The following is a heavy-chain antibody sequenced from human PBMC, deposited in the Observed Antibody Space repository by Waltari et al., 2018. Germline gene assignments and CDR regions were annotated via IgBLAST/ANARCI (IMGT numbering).Heavy chain of an antibody. D-gene: IGHD1-20*01. V-gene: IGHV3-23*01. CDR1: GCHFGHLP. J-gene: IGHJ4*02. Sequence: EVQLLESGGDLVTPGGSLSLHGATLGCHFGHLPFNWVRLAPGTGLEWVSAITVGDDAHYADSLRGRFTISRDSSKDTVHLQMNGLRVEDTAIYYCATPFYNWDDPLHSWGQGTPVTVSS. CDR2: ITVGDDA. CDR3: ATPFYNWDDPLHS.